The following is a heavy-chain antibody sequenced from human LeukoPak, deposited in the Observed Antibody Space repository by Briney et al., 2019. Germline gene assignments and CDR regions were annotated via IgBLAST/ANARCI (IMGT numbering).Heavy chain of an antibody. J-gene: IGHJ4*02. CDR2: ISYDGSNK. Sequence: GGSLRLSCAASGFTFSSYAMHWVRQAPGKGLEWVAVISYDGSNKYYADSVKGRFTISRDNSKNTLYLQMNSLRAEDTAVYYCARTSKGYSSSWYMDYWGQGTLVTVSS. CDR3: ARTSKGYSSSWYMDY. CDR1: GFTFSSYA. D-gene: IGHD6-13*01. V-gene: IGHV3-30-3*01.